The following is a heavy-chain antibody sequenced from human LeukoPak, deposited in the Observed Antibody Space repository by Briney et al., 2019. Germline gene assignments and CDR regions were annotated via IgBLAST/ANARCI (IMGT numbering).Heavy chain of an antibody. D-gene: IGHD5-18*01. CDR1: GGSISSYY. J-gene: IGHJ2*01. V-gene: IGHV4-59*01. CDR2: IYYSGST. Sequence: SETLSLTCTVSGGSISSYYWSWIRQPPGKGLEWIGYIYYSGSTNYNPSLKSRVTISVDTSKNQFSLKLSSVTAADTAVYYCARHGLEGYSYPYWYFDLWGRGTLVTVSS. CDR3: ARHGLEGYSYPYWYFDL.